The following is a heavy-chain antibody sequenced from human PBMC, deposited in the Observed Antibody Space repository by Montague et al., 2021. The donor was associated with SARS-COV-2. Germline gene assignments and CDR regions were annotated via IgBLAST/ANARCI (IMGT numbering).Heavy chain of an antibody. D-gene: IGHD6-13*01. Sequence: CAISGDSVSSNSAAWNWIRQSPSRGLEWLGRTYYRSKWYNDYAVXVKSRITINPDTSKNQFSLQLNSVTPEDTAVYYCASGRMVPYSSSLTTLYSYYGMDVWGQGTTVTVSS. V-gene: IGHV6-1*01. CDR3: ASGRMVPYSSSLTTLYSYYGMDV. CDR2: TYYRSKWYN. J-gene: IGHJ6*02. CDR1: GDSVSSNSAA.